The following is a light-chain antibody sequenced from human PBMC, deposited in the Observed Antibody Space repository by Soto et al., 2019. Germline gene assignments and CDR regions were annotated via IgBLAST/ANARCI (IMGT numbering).Light chain of an antibody. CDR1: QSVSSN. J-gene: IGKJ2*01. CDR3: QQYYNWQYS. V-gene: IGKV3-15*01. Sequence: EIVMTQSPATLSVSPGERATLSCRASQSVSSNLAWYQQKPGRVPRLLIYGASTRATGIPARFSGSGSGTEFTLTISSLQSEDFAVYSCQQYYNWQYSFGQGTKLEIK. CDR2: GAS.